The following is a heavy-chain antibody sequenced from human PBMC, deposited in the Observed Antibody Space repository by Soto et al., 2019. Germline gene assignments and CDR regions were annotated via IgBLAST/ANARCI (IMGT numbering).Heavy chain of an antibody. CDR1: GFTCSSYA. Sequence: EVQLLESGGGLVQPGGSLRLSCAASGFTCSSYAMSWVRQAPGKGLEWVSAISGSGGSTYYADSVKGRFTISRDNSKSTLYLQMNSMRAEDTAVYYCAKEKVDTAMVNSFDIWGQGRIVIVAS. CDR2: ISGSGGST. CDR3: AKEKVDTAMVNSFDI. D-gene: IGHD5-18*01. J-gene: IGHJ3*02. V-gene: IGHV3-23*01.